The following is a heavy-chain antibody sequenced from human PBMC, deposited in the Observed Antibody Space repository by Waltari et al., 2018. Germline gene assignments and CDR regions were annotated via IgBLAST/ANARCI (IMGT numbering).Heavy chain of an antibody. Sequence: EVQLVESGGGLVQPGGSLRLSCAASGFTFSSYWMSWVRQAPGKGLEWVANIKQDGSEKYYVDSVKGRFTISRDNAKNSLYLQMNSLRAEDTAVYYCARGVGHCSGGSCYSDHSYYYMDVWGKGTTVTVSS. V-gene: IGHV3-7*01. CDR2: IKQDGSEK. D-gene: IGHD2-15*01. CDR1: GFTFSSYW. CDR3: ARGVGHCSGGSCYSDHSYYYMDV. J-gene: IGHJ6*03.